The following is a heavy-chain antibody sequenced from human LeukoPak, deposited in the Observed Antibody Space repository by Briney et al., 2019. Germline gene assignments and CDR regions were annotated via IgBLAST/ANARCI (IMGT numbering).Heavy chain of an antibody. J-gene: IGHJ4*02. CDR1: GLTVSSNY. CDR2: IYHSGST. CDR3: ASAEPRGIIWYPY. D-gene: IGHD6-13*01. Sequence: PGGSLRLSCAASGLTVSSNYMSWVRQPPGKGLEWIGEIYHSGSTNYNPSLKSRVTMSVDKSKNQFSLKLSSVTAADTAVYYCASAEPRGIIWYPYWGQGTLVTVSS. V-gene: IGHV4-4*02.